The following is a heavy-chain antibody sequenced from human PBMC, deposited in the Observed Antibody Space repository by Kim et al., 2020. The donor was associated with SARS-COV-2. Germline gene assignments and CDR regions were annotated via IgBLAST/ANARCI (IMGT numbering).Heavy chain of an antibody. V-gene: IGHV4-39*01. Sequence: SRVTISVDTSKNQFSLKLSSVTAADTAVYYCARSAITMVRGYLYYYGMDVWGQGTTVTVSS. J-gene: IGHJ6*02. D-gene: IGHD3-10*01. CDR3: ARSAITMVRGYLYYYGMDV.